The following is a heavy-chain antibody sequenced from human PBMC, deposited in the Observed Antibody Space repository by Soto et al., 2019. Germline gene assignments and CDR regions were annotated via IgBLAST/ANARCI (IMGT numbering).Heavy chain of an antibody. J-gene: IGHJ4*02. CDR3: ARETRHMN. Sequence: QVQLVQSGAEVKKPGSSVKVSCKASGGTFSSYTISWVRQAPGQGLEWMGRIIPILGIANYAQKFQGRVTSTADKSTSTAYMEMSSLRSEDTAVYYCARETRHMNWGQGTLVTVSS. CDR2: IIPILGIA. CDR1: GGTFSSYT. V-gene: IGHV1-69*08. D-gene: IGHD2-21*01.